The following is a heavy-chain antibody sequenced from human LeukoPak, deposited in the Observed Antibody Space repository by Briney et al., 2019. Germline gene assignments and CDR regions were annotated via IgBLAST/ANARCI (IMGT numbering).Heavy chain of an antibody. CDR3: ARRTWGSGAGYFDF. CDR1: GGSFSDYY. Sequence: PSETLSLTCAVYGGSFSDYYWTWIRQPPGKGLEWIGEINHSGSTNYSPSLKNRVTTSVDTSKSQFSLKLTSVTAADTAEYYCARRTWGSGAGYFDFWGQGTLVTVSS. J-gene: IGHJ4*02. D-gene: IGHD7-27*01. V-gene: IGHV4-34*01. CDR2: INHSGST.